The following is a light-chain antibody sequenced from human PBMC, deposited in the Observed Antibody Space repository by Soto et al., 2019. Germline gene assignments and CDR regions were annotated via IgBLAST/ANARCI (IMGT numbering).Light chain of an antibody. CDR3: QQYDNLPLT. CDR1: QDISNY. Sequence: DIQMTQSPSSLSSSVGDRVTITCHSSQDISNYLNWYQQKPGKAPKLLIYDASNLGTGVPSRFSGSGSGTDFTFTISSLQPEDIATYYCQQYDNLPLTFGGGTKVDIK. V-gene: IGKV1-33*01. CDR2: DAS. J-gene: IGKJ4*01.